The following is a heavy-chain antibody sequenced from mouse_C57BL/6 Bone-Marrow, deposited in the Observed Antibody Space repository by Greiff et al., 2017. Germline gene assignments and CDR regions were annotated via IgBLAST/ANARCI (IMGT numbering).Heavy chain of an antibody. CDR2: ISSGGSYT. Sequence: EVQRVESGGDLVKPGGSLKLSCAASGFTFSSYGMSWVRQTPDKRLEWVATISSGGSYTYYPDSVKGRFTISRDNAKNTLYLQMSSLKSEDTAMYYCARSLLLRHYYAMDYWGQGTSVTVSS. V-gene: IGHV5-6*01. J-gene: IGHJ4*01. D-gene: IGHD1-1*01. CDR3: ARSLLLRHYYAMDY. CDR1: GFTFSSYG.